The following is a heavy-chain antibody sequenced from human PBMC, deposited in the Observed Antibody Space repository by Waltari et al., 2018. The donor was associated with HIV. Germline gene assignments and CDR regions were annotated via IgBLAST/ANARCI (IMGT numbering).Heavy chain of an antibody. J-gene: IGHJ6*02. CDR2: IWYEGSKK. Sequence: QVQLVESGGGVVQPGRSLRLSCAVSGFTFSSYGMHWVHQAPGKGLEWVEVIWYEGSKKNYADSLKGRFTISRDNSKNTLYLQMNSLRDEDTAVYYCARGVHDFYYGMDVWGQGTSVTVSS. CDR1: GFTFSSYG. V-gene: IGHV3-33*01. CDR3: ARGVHDFYYGMDV.